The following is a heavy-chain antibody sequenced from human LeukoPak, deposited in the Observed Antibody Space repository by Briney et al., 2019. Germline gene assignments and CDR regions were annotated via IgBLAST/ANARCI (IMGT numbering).Heavy chain of an antibody. CDR2: IKQDGSEK. D-gene: IGHD5-12*01. J-gene: IGHJ4*02. V-gene: IGHV3-7*01. Sequence: GGSLRLSCAASGFTFSIYWMNWVRQAPGKGLEWVANIKQDGSEKYYVDSVKGRFTISRDNAKNSLYLQMNSLRAEDTAVYYCARGPSGYHNTGGQGTLVTVSS. CDR3: ARGPSGYHNT. CDR1: GFTFSIYW.